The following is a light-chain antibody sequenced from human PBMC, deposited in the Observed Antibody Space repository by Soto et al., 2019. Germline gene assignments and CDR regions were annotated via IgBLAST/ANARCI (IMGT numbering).Light chain of an antibody. J-gene: IGKJ1*01. CDR3: QQSYTTLWT. CDR2: DAS. V-gene: IGKV1-5*01. CDR1: QSISSW. Sequence: DIQMTQSPSTLSASVGDRVTITCRASQSISSWLAWYQQKPGKAPKLLIFDASSLESGTPSRFSGSGSGTEFTLTISGLQPDDFATYYCQQSYTTLWTFGQGTKVDNK.